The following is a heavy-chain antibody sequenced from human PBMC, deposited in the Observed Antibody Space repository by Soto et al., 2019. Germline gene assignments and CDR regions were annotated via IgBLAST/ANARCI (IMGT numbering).Heavy chain of an antibody. Sequence: QVQLQESGPGLVKPSGTLSLTCAVSGGSISSSHWWTWVRQSPGKGLEYIGEISHSGTSNSNPSLKSRVTLSVDRSTNHFSLTLTSVTAADTAVYYCARVVLSITRGAFDAWGQGTPVIVSP. V-gene: IGHV4-4*02. CDR1: GGSISSSHW. CDR3: ARVVLSITRGAFDA. CDR2: ISHSGTS. J-gene: IGHJ3*01. D-gene: IGHD1-20*01.